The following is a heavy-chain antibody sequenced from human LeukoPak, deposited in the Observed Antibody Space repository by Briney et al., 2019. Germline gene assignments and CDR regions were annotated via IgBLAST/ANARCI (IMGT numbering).Heavy chain of an antibody. Sequence: GGSLILSCAASGFTVSSNYMSWVRQAPGKGLEWVSVIYRGGSTYYADSVKGRFTISRHNSKNTLYLQMNSLRAEDTAMYYCARESGLLGDYWGQGTLVTVSS. V-gene: IGHV3-53*04. CDR2: IYRGGST. J-gene: IGHJ4*02. CDR1: GFTVSSNY. D-gene: IGHD3-22*01. CDR3: ARESGLLGDY.